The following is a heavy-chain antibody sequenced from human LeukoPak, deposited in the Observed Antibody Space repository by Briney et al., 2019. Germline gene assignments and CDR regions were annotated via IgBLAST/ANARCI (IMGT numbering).Heavy chain of an antibody. CDR1: GFTFSSYS. J-gene: IGHJ6*04. CDR3: AELGITMIGGV. V-gene: IGHV3-21*01. D-gene: IGHD3-10*02. Sequence: GGSLRLSCAASGFTFSSYSMNWVRQAPGKGLEWVSFISTSSSYIHNADSVKGRFTFSRDNAENSLYLQMNSLRAEDTAVYYCAELGITMIGGVWGKGTTVTISS. CDR2: ISTSSSYI.